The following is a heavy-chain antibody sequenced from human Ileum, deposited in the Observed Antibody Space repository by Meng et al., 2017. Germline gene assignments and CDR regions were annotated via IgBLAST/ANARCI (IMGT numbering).Heavy chain of an antibody. Sequence: QRQLQEAGPGLVKPTETLSRKGSDSGGSVTSSSYDWGWIRQPPGKGLEWIGGITYTGNSYTTPSLKTRLTTSLDTSKNQFSLRLNSLTAADTAVYYCAGQPTSSGAGYSWFDPWGQGILVTVSS. CDR1: GGSVTSSSYD. V-gene: IGHV4-39*01. CDR2: ITYTGNS. CDR3: AGQPTSSGAGYSWFDP. D-gene: IGHD2-2*01. J-gene: IGHJ5*02.